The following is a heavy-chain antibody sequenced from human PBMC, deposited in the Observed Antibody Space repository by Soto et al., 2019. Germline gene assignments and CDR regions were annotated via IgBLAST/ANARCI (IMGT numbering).Heavy chain of an antibody. CDR1: GYTFVSYG. D-gene: IGHD4-4*01. Sequence: SVNVSCKTSGYTFVSYGINWVRQAPGQGLEWMGGIIPIFGTANYAQKFQGRVTITADESTSTAYMELSSLRSEDTAVYYCAGGLHSQFDPWGQGTLVTVSS. V-gene: IGHV1-69*01. J-gene: IGHJ5*02. CDR2: IIPIFGTA. CDR3: AGGLHSQFDP.